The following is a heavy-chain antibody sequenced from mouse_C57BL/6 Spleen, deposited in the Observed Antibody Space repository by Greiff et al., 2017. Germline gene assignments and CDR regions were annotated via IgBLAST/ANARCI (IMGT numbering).Heavy chain of an antibody. CDR1: GFTFSNYW. CDR2: IRLKSDNYAT. Sequence: EVQVVESGGGLVQPGGSMKLSCVASGFTFSNYWMNWVRQSPEKGLEWVAQIRLKSDNYATHYAESVKGRFTISRDDSKSSVYLQMNNLRAEDTGIYYCTGEFITTVVENFDVWGTGTTVTVSS. D-gene: IGHD1-1*01. V-gene: IGHV6-3*01. J-gene: IGHJ1*03. CDR3: TGEFITTVVENFDV.